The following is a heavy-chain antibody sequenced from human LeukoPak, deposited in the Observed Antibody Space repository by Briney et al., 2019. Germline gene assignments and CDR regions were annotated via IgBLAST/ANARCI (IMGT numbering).Heavy chain of an antibody. Sequence: PGGSLRLSCAVSGFTVSTNYMSWIRQAPGKGLEWVAVISYDGSNKYYADSVKGRFTISRDNSKNTLYLQMNSLRAEDTAVYYCASPPGWGYCSGGSCYGVSEWFDPWGQGTLVTVSS. CDR1: GFTVSTNY. J-gene: IGHJ5*02. CDR2: ISYDGSNK. D-gene: IGHD2-15*01. V-gene: IGHV3-30*03. CDR3: ASPPGWGYCSGGSCYGVSEWFDP.